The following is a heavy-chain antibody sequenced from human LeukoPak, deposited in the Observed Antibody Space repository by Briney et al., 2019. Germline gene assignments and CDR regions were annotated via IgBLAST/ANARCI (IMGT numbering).Heavy chain of an antibody. Sequence: GASVKVSCKASGGTFSSYAISWVRQAPGQGLEWMGRIIPILGIANYAQKFQGRVTITADKSTSTAYMELSSLRSEDTAVYYCARITESLPQTGYWGQGTLVTVSS. D-gene: IGHD1-14*01. J-gene: IGHJ4*02. CDR2: IIPILGIA. CDR1: GGTFSSYA. V-gene: IGHV1-69*04. CDR3: ARITESLPQTGY.